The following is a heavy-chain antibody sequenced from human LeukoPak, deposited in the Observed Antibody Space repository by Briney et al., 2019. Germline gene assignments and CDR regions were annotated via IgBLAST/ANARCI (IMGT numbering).Heavy chain of an antibody. Sequence: VASVKVSCKASGYTFTGYYMHWVRQAPGQGLEYMGRINPISGGTVYAQKFQGRVTMTRDTSITTAYMELTRLTSDDTAVYYCARYCSSTSCYSDYWAREPWSPSPQ. D-gene: IGHD2-2*01. J-gene: IGHJ4*02. CDR1: GYTFTGYY. CDR2: INPISGGT. V-gene: IGHV1-2*06. CDR3: ARYCSSTSCYSDY.